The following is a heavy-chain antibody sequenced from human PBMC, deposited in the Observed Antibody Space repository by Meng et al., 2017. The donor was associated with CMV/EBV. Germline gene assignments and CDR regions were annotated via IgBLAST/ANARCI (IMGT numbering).Heavy chain of an antibody. J-gene: IGHJ2*01. CDR3: ARPTLTVTPHFDL. D-gene: IGHD4-17*01. CDR1: GYTFTGYY. Sequence: GGSLRLSCKASGYTFTGYYMHWVRQAPGQGLEWMGWINPNSGGTNYAQKFQGRVTMTRDTSISTAYMELSRLRSDDTAVFYCARPTLTVTPHFDLWGRGTLVTVSS. CDR2: INPNSGGT. V-gene: IGHV1-2*02.